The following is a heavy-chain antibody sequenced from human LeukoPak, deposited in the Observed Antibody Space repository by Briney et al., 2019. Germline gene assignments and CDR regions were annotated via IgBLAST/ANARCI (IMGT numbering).Heavy chain of an antibody. J-gene: IGHJ4*02. CDR3: ARGDKTYYYDSSGYSVY. D-gene: IGHD3-22*01. V-gene: IGHV1-2*02. CDR2: INPNSGGT. CDR1: GYTFTGYY. Sequence: VASVKVSCKASGYTFTGYYMHWVRQAPGQGLEWMGWINPNSGGTNYAQKFQGRVTMTRDTSISTAYMELSRLRSDDTAVYYCARGDKTYYYDSSGYSVYWGQGTLVTVSS.